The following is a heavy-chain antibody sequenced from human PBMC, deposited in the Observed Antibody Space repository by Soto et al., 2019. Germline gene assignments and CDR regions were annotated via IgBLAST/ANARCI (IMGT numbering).Heavy chain of an antibody. Sequence: EVQLVESGGGLVQPGRSLRLSCAASGFTFDDYAMHWVRQAPGKGLEWVSGISWNSGSIGYADSVKGRFTISRDNPKNSLDLHMNSLRAEDTALYYCAQDMRSYGDSSGYAPRAFDLWGQGTMVTVSS. CDR1: GFTFDDYA. CDR2: ISWNSGSI. D-gene: IGHD3-22*01. J-gene: IGHJ3*01. CDR3: AQDMRSYGDSSGYAPRAFDL. V-gene: IGHV3-9*01.